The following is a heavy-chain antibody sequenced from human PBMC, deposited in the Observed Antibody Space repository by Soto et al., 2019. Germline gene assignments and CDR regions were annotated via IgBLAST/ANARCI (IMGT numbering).Heavy chain of an antibody. D-gene: IGHD4-17*01. CDR2: IWYDGTKK. V-gene: IGHV3-33*01. CDR3: ARGTYGVYAPYLDS. J-gene: IGHJ4*02. Sequence: QVQLVESGGGVVQPGESLRLSCNASGFTFNSYGMHWVRQAPGKGLEGVAVIWYDGTKKDYVESVKGRFSISRDNSKNMVYLQMSSLRVDDTAMYYCARGTYGVYAPYLDSWGQGTLVSVSS. CDR1: GFTFNSYG.